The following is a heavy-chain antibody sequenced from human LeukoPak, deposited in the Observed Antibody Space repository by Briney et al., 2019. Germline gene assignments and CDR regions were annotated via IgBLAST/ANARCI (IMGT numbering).Heavy chain of an antibody. CDR1: GFIFSSYA. J-gene: IGHJ5*02. CDR3: ARVLLGLNWFDP. V-gene: IGHV3-74*01. CDR2: INSDGSST. Sequence: GGSLRLSCAVSGFIFSSYAMSWVRQAPGKGLVWVSRINSDGSSTSYADSVKGRFTISRDNAKNTLYLQMNSLRAEDTAVYYCARVLLGLNWFDPWGQGTLVTVSS.